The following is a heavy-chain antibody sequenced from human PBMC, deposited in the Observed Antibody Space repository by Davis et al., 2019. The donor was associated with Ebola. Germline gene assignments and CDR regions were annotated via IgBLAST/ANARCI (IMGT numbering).Heavy chain of an antibody. J-gene: IGHJ6*02. CDR1: GGSVSSGSYY. Sequence: SETLSLTCTVSGGSVSSGSYYWSWIRQPPGKGLEWIGYIYYSGSTNYNPSLKSRVTISVDTSKNQFSLKLGPVTAADTAVYYCARGGGFAWLVPIEYYYYGMDVWGQGTTVTVSS. V-gene: IGHV4-61*01. CDR2: IYYSGST. D-gene: IGHD6-19*01. CDR3: ARGGGFAWLVPIEYYYYGMDV.